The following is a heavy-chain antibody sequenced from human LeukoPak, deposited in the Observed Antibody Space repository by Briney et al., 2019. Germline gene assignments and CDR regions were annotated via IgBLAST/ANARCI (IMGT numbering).Heavy chain of an antibody. CDR3: ARGNYYGSGSYFGRTTWNWFDP. Sequence: PSETLSLTCAVYGGSFSGYYWSWIRQPPGKGLEWIGEINHSGSTNYNPSLKSRVTISVDTSKNQFSLKLSSVTAAGTAVYYCARGNYYGSGSYFGRTTWNWFDPWGQGTLVTVSS. V-gene: IGHV4-34*01. CDR2: INHSGST. J-gene: IGHJ5*02. CDR1: GGSFSGYY. D-gene: IGHD3-10*01.